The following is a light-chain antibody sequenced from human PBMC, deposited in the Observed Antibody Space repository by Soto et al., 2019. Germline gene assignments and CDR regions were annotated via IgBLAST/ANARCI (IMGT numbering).Light chain of an antibody. V-gene: IGLV4-60*02. CDR2: LEGSGSY. J-gene: IGLJ1*01. CDR1: SGHSSYI. CDR3: ETWGSNTRV. Sequence: QPVLTQSSSASASLGSSVKLTCTLSSGHSSYIIAWHQQQPGKAPRYLMKLEGSGSYNKWSGVPDRCSGSSSGADRYLTISNLQFEDEADYFCETWGSNTRVCGAGTKLTVL.